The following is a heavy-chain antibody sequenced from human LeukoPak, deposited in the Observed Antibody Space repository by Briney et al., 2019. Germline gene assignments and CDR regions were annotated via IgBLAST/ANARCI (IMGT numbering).Heavy chain of an antibody. CDR1: GGSFSGYY. Sequence: SETLSLTCAVYGGSFSGYYWSWIRQPPGKGLEWIGEINHSGSTNYNPSLKSRVTISVDTSKNQFSLKLSSVTAADTAVYYCARRYKWELLRGKGYYFDYWGQGTLVTVSS. J-gene: IGHJ4*02. CDR3: ARRYKWELLRGKGYYFDY. CDR2: INHSGST. V-gene: IGHV4-34*01. D-gene: IGHD1-26*01.